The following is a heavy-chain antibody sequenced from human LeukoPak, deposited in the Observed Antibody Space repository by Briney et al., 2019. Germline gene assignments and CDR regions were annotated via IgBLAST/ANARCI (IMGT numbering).Heavy chain of an antibody. CDR1: GFTFSSYW. CDR2: IKQDGSEK. J-gene: IGHJ3*02. Sequence: PGGSLRLSCAASGFTFSSYWMSWVRQAPGKGLEWVANIKQDGSEKYYVDSVKGRFTISRDNAKNSLYLQMNSLRAEDTAVYYCARDNLDWRDAFDIWGQGTMVTVSS. CDR3: ARDNLDWRDAFDI. V-gene: IGHV3-7*01. D-gene: IGHD3-3*01.